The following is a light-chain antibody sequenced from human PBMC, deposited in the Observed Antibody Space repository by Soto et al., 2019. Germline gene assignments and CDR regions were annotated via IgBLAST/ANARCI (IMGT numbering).Light chain of an antibody. CDR1: KDIKNN. CDR3: QQYDSLAQCT. J-gene: IGKJ4*01. Sequence: DIQMTKSQSSLFASVGARSTITCQASKDIKNNLNWYQQKPGKAPKLLIYGPSNLETGVPSRFSGGGSGTDFTFTITGLQPEDFATYYCQQYDSLAQCTFGGGTRVEIE. V-gene: IGKV1-33*01. CDR2: GPS.